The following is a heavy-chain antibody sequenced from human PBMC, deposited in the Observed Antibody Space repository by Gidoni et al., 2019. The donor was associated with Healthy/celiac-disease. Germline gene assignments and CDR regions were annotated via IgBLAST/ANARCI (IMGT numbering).Heavy chain of an antibody. D-gene: IGHD3-10*01. Sequence: EVQLLESGGGLVQPGGSLRLSCAASGSTFSSYAMSWVRQAPGKGLGWVSAISVSCGSTYYAASGKGRFTISRDNSKNTLYLQMNSLGAGDTAVYYCAKVAGRLLWFGGGGPFDYWGQGTLVTVSS. V-gene: IGHV3-23*01. CDR1: GSTFSSYA. J-gene: IGHJ4*02. CDR3: AKVAGRLLWFGGGGPFDY. CDR2: ISVSCGST.